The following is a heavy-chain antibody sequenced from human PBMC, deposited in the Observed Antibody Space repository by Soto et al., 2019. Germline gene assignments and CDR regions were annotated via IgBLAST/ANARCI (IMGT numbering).Heavy chain of an antibody. J-gene: IGHJ4*02. D-gene: IGHD1-26*01. Sequence: VQLVESGGDLVQPGGSLRLSCAASGFTFSSYWMTWVRQAPGKGLEWVANIKEDGSQKYYVGSVEGRFTISRDNAKNSLYLQMNSLRAEDTAVYYCARDRQWGADDYCWGQGTLVTVSS. V-gene: IGHV3-7*01. CDR2: IKEDGSQK. CDR3: ARDRQWGADDYC. CDR1: GFTFSSYW.